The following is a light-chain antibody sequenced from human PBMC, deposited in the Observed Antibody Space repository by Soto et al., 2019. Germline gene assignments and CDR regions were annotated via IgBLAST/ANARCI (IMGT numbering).Light chain of an antibody. V-gene: IGLV2-18*01. CDR2: EVS. Sequence: QSVLTQPPSVSGSPGQSVTISCTGTSSDVGYYNRVSWYQQPPGTAPKLLIYEVSNRPSGVPDRFSGSKSGNTASLTISGLQAEDEADYYCSLYTSSTFYVFGTGTKLNVL. CDR1: SSDVGYYNR. CDR3: SLYTSSTFYV. J-gene: IGLJ1*01.